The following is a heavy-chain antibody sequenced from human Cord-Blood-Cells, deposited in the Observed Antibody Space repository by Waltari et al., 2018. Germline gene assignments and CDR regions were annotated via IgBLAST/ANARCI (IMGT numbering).Heavy chain of an antibody. D-gene: IGHD6-19*01. V-gene: IGHV3-23*01. CDR3: AKARLSRGWYYFDY. CDR1: GFTCSSYA. Sequence: EVQLLESGGGLVQPGGSLRLSCAASGFTCSSYAMRWVRQAPGKGLEWVSAISGSGGSTYYADSVKGRFTISRDNSKNTLYLQMNSLRAEDTAVYYCAKARLSRGWYYFDYWGQGTTVTVSS. CDR2: ISGSGGST. J-gene: IGHJ4*03.